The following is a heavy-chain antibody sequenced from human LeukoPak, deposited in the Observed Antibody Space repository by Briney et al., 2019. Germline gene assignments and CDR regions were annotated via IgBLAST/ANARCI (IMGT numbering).Heavy chain of an antibody. D-gene: IGHD3-10*01. CDR2: IHHSGGT. J-gene: IGHJ4*02. V-gene: IGHV4-4*02. CDR1: GASVSRNW. CDR3: ARREDYYGSGSPH. Sequence: SGTLSLTCTVSGASVSRNWRSRVRQPPGKGLEWIGEIHHSGGTNYNPSLKSRVTMSLDNSNNHFSLKLSSVTAADTAVYYCARREDYYGSGSPHWGQGTLVTVSS.